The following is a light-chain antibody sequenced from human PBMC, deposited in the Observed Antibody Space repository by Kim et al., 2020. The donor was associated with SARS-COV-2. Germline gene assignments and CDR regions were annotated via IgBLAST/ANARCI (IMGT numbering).Light chain of an antibody. CDR1: TGAVTSSYY. J-gene: IGLJ2*01. Sequence: PGGTVTLTCASSTGAVTSSYYPNWFQQKPGQAPRALIYGTSNKHSWTPARFPGSLLGGKAALTLSGVQPEDEADYYCLLYYGGAQVFGGGTQLTVL. CDR2: GTS. CDR3: LLYYGGAQV. V-gene: IGLV7-43*01.